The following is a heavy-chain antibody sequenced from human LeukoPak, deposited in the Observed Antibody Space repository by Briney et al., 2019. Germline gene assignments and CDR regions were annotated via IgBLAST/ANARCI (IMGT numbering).Heavy chain of an antibody. J-gene: IGHJ4*02. D-gene: IGHD6-13*01. V-gene: IGHV1-46*01. CDR3: ATGTASIAAAEARLDY. CDR2: INPSGGST. Sequence: VASVKVSCKASGYTFTSYYMHWVRQAPGQGLEWMGIINPSGGSTSYAQKFQDRVTMTRDTSTSTVYMELSSLRSEDTAVYYCATGTASIAAAEARLDYWGQGTLVTVSS. CDR1: GYTFTSYY.